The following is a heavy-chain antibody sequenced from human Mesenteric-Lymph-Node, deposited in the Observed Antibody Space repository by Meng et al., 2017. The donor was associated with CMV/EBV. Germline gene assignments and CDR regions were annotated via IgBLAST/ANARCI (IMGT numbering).Heavy chain of an antibody. V-gene: IGHV3-21*01. D-gene: IGHD2-2*01. CDR1: GFSFSSYS. J-gene: IGHJ4*02. CDR3: ARDSSTSLEDFDH. Sequence: GESLKISCAASGFSFSSYSMNWVRQAPGKGLEWVSSISGSNSYIYYADAVKGRFTVSRDNAKTLLYLQMNSLRVEDTAVYYCARDSSTSLEDFDHWGQGTLVTVSS. CDR2: ISGSNSYI.